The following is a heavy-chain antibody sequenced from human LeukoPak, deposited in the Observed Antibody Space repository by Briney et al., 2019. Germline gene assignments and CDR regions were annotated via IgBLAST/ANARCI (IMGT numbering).Heavy chain of an antibody. CDR2: INPNSGGT. CDR1: GYTFSDHY. V-gene: IGHV1-2*02. CDR3: ARGALDPETVTNYFEY. D-gene: IGHD4-17*01. J-gene: IGHJ4*02. Sequence: ASVRVSCKASGYTFSDHYIQWVRQAPGQGFDWLGWINPNSGGTDYARKFRGRVTMTRDMSLSTAYMELIRLTDDDTAVYYCARGALDPETVTNYFEYWAQGTLVTVSS.